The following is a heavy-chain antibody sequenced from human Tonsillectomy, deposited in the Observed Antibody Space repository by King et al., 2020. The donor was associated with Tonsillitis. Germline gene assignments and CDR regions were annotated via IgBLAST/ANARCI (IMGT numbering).Heavy chain of an antibody. CDR3: ARGGGYYYDSSGYYHKYYFDY. J-gene: IGHJ4*02. D-gene: IGHD3-22*01. CDR2: INYSGST. Sequence: MQLQESGPGLVKPSQTLSLTCTVSGGSISSGGYYWSWIRQHPGKGLEWIGYINYSGSTYYNPSLKSRVSISVDTSKNQFSLKLSSVTAADTAVYYCARGGGYYYDSSGYYHKYYFDYWGQGSLVTVSS. V-gene: IGHV4-31*03. CDR1: GGSISSGGYY.